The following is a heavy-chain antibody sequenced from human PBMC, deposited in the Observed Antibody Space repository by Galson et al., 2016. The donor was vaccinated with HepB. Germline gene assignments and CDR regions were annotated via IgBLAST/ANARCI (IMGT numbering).Heavy chain of an antibody. CDR1: GFTFNSYA. CDR3: AKGVMGYEFGLVPYYFDY. CDR2: LSSPGGST. V-gene: IGHV3-23*01. J-gene: IGHJ4*02. D-gene: IGHD5-12*01. Sequence: SLRLSCAASGFTFNSYAMSWVRQAPGKGLEWVSSLSSPGGSTYYTDSVKGRFTISRDNSKPTLDLQMNSRRADDTAVYYCAKGVMGYEFGLVPYYFDYWGQGALVTVSS.